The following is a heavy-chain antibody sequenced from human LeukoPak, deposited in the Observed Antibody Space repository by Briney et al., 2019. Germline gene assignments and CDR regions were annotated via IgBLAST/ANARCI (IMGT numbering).Heavy chain of an antibody. J-gene: IGHJ6*03. CDR1: GFTFSSYA. V-gene: IGHV3-30*04. Sequence: PGGSLRLSCAASGFTFSSYAMHWVRRAPGKGLEWVAVISYDGSNKYYADSVNGRFTISRDNSKNTLYLQVNSLRAEDTAVYFCARDRIAVAGTGIYYLYFYMDVWGKGTTVTVSS. D-gene: IGHD6-19*01. CDR2: ISYDGSNK. CDR3: ARDRIAVAGTGIYYLYFYMDV.